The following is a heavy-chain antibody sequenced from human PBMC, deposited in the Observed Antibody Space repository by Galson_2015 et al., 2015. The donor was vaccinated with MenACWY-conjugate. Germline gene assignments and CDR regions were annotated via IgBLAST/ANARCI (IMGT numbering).Heavy chain of an antibody. CDR3: ARDRHGGNSD. V-gene: IGHV3-48*04. D-gene: IGHD4-23*01. CDR2: ISSSSATM. J-gene: IGHJ4*02. CDR1: GFTFSTYN. Sequence: SLRLSCAASGFTFSTYNMNWVRQAPGKGLEWISYISSSSATMYYADFVRGRFTISRDNAKNSLYLQMNSLRAEDTAVYYCARDRHGGNSDWGQGTLVTVSS.